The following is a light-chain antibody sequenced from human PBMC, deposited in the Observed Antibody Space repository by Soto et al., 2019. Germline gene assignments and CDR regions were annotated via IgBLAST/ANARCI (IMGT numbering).Light chain of an antibody. CDR1: QSISDS. V-gene: IGKV1-5*03. Sequence: DIHMTPSPSTLSASAGDRVTITCRASQSISDSLAWYQQNPGKAPKLLIYEASSLKSGVPSRFSGSRSGTEYTLTISSLQPDDFATYYCQQYNGYWTFGQGTKVEIK. J-gene: IGKJ1*01. CDR2: EAS. CDR3: QQYNGYWT.